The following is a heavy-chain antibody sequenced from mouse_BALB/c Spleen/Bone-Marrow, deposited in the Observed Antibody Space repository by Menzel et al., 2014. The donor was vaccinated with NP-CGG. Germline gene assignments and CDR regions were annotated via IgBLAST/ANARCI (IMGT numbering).Heavy chain of an antibody. CDR2: INPDSSTI. CDR3: ARLSYYGRFAY. J-gene: IGHJ3*01. V-gene: IGHV4-1*02. CDR1: GFDFSRYW. Sequence: EVKLEESGGGLVQPGGSLKLSCAASGFDFSRYWMSWVRQAPGKGLEWIGEINPDSSTINYTPPLKDKFIISRDNAKNTLYLQMSKVRSEDTALYYCARLSYYGRFAYWGQGTLVTVSA. D-gene: IGHD1-1*01.